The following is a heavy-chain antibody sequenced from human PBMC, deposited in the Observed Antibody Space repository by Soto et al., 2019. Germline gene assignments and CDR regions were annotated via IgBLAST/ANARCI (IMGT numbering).Heavy chain of an antibody. CDR2: IYPGDSET. CDR1: GDNFSQYW. CDR3: ARPLGPGAFEI. V-gene: IGHV5-51*01. D-gene: IGHD3-16*02. J-gene: IGHJ3*02. Sequence: GESLTISCPSAGDNFSQYWIGWVRQMPGKGLEWMGNIYPGDSETRNSPSLQGQVTLSADKSINTAYLHFSSLKASDTAMYYCARPLGPGAFEIWGQGTMVTVSS.